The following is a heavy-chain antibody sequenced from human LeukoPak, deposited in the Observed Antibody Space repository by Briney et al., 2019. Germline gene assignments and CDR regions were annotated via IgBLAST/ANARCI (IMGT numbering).Heavy chain of an antibody. V-gene: IGHV3-7*01. J-gene: IGHJ4*02. CDR1: GFTFGNYW. Sequence: GGSLRLSCAASGFTFGNYWMSWVRQAPGKGLEWVANIKQDGSEKYYVDSVKGRFTIPRDNAKNSLYLQMNSLRAEDTAVYYCASYSKDSFDSWGQGPLVTVSS. D-gene: IGHD4-11*01. CDR3: ASYSKDSFDS. CDR2: IKQDGSEK.